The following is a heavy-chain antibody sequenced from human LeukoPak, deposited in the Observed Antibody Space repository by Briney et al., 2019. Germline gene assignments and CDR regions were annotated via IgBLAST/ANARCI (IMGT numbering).Heavy chain of an antibody. J-gene: IGHJ4*02. V-gene: IGHV3-33*01. CDR2: IWYDGSDK. CDR1: GFTFRTYG. Sequence: GGSLRLSCAASGFTFRTYGMHWVRQAPGKGLEWVAVIWYDGSDKYHADSVKGRFTISRDNSENMLYLQMNSLRAEDTAVYYCASGSGWYLSSDYWGQGTLVTVSS. D-gene: IGHD6-19*01. CDR3: ASGSGWYLSSDY.